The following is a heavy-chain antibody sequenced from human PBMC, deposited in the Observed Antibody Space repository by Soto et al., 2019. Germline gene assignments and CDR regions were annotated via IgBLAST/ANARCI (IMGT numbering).Heavy chain of an antibody. V-gene: IGHV4-30-4*01. Sequence: QVQLQESGPGLVKPSQTLSLTCTVSGGSISSGDYYWSWIRQPPGKGLEWSGYIYHSGSTYYNPSLKSRVTTAVDTYKNQFSLKLSSVAAADTAVYYCARERPDGARLDPWGQGTLVTVSS. D-gene: IGHD6-6*01. CDR3: ARERPDGARLDP. J-gene: IGHJ5*02. CDR2: IYHSGST. CDR1: GGSISSGDYY.